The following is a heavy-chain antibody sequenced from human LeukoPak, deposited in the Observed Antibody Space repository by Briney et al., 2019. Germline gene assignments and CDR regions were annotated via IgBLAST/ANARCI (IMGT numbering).Heavy chain of an antibody. V-gene: IGHV3-23*01. CDR3: AKDRLIDDYGDSDY. Sequence: GGSLRLSCAASGFTFSGYAMSWDRQAPGKGLEWGSAISGSGGSTNYADSVKGRFTISRDNSKNTLYLQMNSLRAEDTAVYYCAKDRLIDDYGDSDYWGQGTLVTVSS. CDR1: GFTFSGYA. CDR2: ISGSGGST. D-gene: IGHD4-17*01. J-gene: IGHJ4*02.